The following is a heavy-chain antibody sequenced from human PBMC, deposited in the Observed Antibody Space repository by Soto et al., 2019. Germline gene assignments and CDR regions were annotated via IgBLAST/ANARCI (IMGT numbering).Heavy chain of an antibody. J-gene: IGHJ4*02. V-gene: IGHV3-33*01. D-gene: IGHD1-26*01. CDR3: ARALGPYSGSYSLYL. CDR1: GFTFSSYG. CDR2: IWYDGSNK. Sequence: QVQLVESGGGVVQPGRSLRLSCAASGFTFSSYGMHWVRQAPGKWLEWVAVIWYDGSNKYYADSLKGRFTISRDNSKNTLYLQMNSLRAEDTAVYYCARALGPYSGSYSLYLWGQGTLVTVSS.